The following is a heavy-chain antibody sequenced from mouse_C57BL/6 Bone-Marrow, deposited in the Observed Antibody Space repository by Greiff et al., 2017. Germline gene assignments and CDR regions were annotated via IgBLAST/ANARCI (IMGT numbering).Heavy chain of an antibody. CDR3: AITTVYYAMDY. CDR1: GFSLTSYG. V-gene: IGHV2-2*01. J-gene: IGHJ4*01. CDR2: IWSGGST. Sequence: VKLMESGPGLVQPSQSLSITCTVSGFSLTSYGVHWVRQSPGKGLEWLGVIWSGGSTDYNAAFISRLRISKDNSKSQVFFKMNSLQADDTAIYYCAITTVYYAMDYWGQGTSVTVSS. D-gene: IGHD1-1*01.